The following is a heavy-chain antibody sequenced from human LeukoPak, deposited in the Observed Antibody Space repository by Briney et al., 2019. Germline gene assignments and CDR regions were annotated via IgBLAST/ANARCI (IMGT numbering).Heavy chain of an antibody. CDR2: IYYSGST. V-gene: IGHV4-59*01. CDR1: GGSISSYY. J-gene: IGHJ3*02. CDR3: ASYYYDSSGYSKKPDAFDI. D-gene: IGHD3-22*01. Sequence: PSETLSLTCTVSGGSISSYYWSWIRQPPGKGLEWIGYIYYSGSTSYNPSLKSRVTISVDTSKNQFSLKLSSVTAADTAVYYCASYYYDSSGYSKKPDAFDIWGQGTMDTVSS.